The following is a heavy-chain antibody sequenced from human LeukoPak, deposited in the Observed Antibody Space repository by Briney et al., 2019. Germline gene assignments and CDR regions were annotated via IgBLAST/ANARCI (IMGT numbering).Heavy chain of an antibody. CDR1: GFTFSSYG. CDR2: IRYDGSNK. J-gene: IGHJ6*03. Sequence: PGGPLRLSCAASGFTFSSYGMHWVRQAPGKGLEWVAFIRYDGSNKYYTDSVKGRFTISRDNSKNTLYLQMNSLRAEDTAVYYCAKGRGWEVSYYYYYMDVWGKGTTVTISS. CDR3: AKGRGWEVSYYYYYMDV. D-gene: IGHD1-26*01. V-gene: IGHV3-30*02.